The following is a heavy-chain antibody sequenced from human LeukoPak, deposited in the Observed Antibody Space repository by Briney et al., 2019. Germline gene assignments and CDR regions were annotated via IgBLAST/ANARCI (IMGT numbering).Heavy chain of an antibody. CDR2: IKPDGSEK. Sequence: GGSLRLSCVASGFSFSGHWMNWVRQPPGKGLEWVANIKPDGSEKYYVDSVKGRFTIPRDDAKRSLDLQMDSLRAEDTAIYYCAYRNSLDYWGQGTLVTVSS. V-gene: IGHV3-7*02. D-gene: IGHD1-26*01. J-gene: IGHJ4*02. CDR1: GFSFSGHW. CDR3: AYRNSLDY.